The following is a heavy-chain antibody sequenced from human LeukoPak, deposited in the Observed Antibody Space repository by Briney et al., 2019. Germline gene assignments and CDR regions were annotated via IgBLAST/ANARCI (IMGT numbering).Heavy chain of an antibody. CDR3: AKDTSVAAAGTLNY. V-gene: IGHV3-9*01. D-gene: IGHD6-13*01. CDR2: ISWNSGSI. Sequence: PGRSLRLSCAASGFTFDDYAMHWVRQAPGKGLEWVSGISWNSGSIGYADSVKGRFTISRDNAKNSLYLQMNSLRAEDTALYYCAKDTSVAAAGTLNYWGQGTLVTVSS. CDR1: GFTFDDYA. J-gene: IGHJ4*02.